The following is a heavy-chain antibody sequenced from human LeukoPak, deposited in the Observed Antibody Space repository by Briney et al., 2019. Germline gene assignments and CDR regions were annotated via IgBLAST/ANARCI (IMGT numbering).Heavy chain of an antibody. J-gene: IGHJ4*02. Sequence: GGSLRLSCAASGFTFSSYWMSWVRQVPGKGLEWVANIKTDGSEKYYLDSVKGRFTISRDNSKNTLYLQMNSLRAEDTAVYYCAKVSSGYDILTGYYSFDYWGQGTLVTVSS. CDR3: AKVSSGYDILTGYYSFDY. CDR2: IKTDGSEK. V-gene: IGHV3-7*03. CDR1: GFTFSSYW. D-gene: IGHD3-9*01.